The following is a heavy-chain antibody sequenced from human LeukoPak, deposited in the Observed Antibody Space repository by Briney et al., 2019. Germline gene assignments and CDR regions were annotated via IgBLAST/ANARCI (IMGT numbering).Heavy chain of an antibody. Sequence: SETLSLTCAVSGYSISSGYYWGWIRQPPGKGLEWIGSIYHSGSTYYNPSLKSRVTISVDTSKNQFSLKLSSVTAADTAVYYCAKKQGCSGGSCLRANFDYWGQGTLVTVSS. CDR1: GYSISSGYY. J-gene: IGHJ4*02. V-gene: IGHV4-38-2*01. CDR3: AKKQGCSGGSCLRANFDY. CDR2: IYHSGST. D-gene: IGHD2-15*01.